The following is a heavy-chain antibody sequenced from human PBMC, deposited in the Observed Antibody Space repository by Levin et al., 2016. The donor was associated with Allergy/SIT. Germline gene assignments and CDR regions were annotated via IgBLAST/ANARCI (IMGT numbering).Heavy chain of an antibody. CDR2: IIPIFGTA. Sequence: WVRQAPGQGLEWMGGIIPIFGTANYAQKFQGRVTITADESTSTAYMELSSLRSEDTAVYYCARGRTPFYAFDIWGQGTMVTVSS. D-gene: IGHD1/OR15-1a*01. J-gene: IGHJ3*02. V-gene: IGHV1-69*01. CDR3: ARGRTPFYAFDI.